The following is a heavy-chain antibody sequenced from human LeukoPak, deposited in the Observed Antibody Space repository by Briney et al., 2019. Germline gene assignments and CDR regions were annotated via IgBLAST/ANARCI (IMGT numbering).Heavy chain of an antibody. J-gene: IGHJ3*02. Sequence: PSQTLSLTCTVSGGSISTGDYYWNWILQPPWKGLYWIVYIYYSGRTYYNPSLKSRVTISVDTSKTQFSLKLSSVTAADTAVYYCARVSRWLQLLDAFDIWGQGTMVRVSS. CDR2: IYYSGRT. D-gene: IGHD5-24*01. V-gene: IGHV4-30-4*01. CDR1: GGSISTGDYY. CDR3: ARVSRWLQLLDAFDI.